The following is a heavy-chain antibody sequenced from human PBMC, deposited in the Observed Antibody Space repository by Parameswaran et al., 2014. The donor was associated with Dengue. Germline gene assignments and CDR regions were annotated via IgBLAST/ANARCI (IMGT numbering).Heavy chain of an antibody. D-gene: IGHD2-2*01. V-gene: IGHV3-30*04. CDR3: AKGNCSSTSCFDY. CDR2: ISNDGSNK. J-gene: IGHJ4*02. Sequence: WIRQPPGKGLEWVAVISNDGSNKYYADSVKGRFTISRDNSKNTLYLQMNSLRTEDTALYYCAKGNCSSTSCFDYWGQGTLVTVSS.